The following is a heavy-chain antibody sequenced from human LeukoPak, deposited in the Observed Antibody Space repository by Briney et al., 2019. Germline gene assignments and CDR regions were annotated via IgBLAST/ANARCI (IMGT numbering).Heavy chain of an antibody. CDR2: TSSSSSYI. CDR3: ARESLDSSGYYSPDY. D-gene: IGHD3-22*01. CDR1: GFTFSSYS. J-gene: IGHJ4*02. Sequence: PGGSLRLSCAASGFTFSSYSMNWVRQAPGKGLEWVSSTSSSSSYIYYADSVKGRFTISRDNAKNSLYLQMNSLRAEDTAVYYCARESLDSSGYYSPDYWGQGTLVTVSS. V-gene: IGHV3-21*01.